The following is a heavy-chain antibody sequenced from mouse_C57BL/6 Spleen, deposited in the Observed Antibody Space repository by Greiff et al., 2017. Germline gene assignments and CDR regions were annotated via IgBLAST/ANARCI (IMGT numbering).Heavy chain of an antibody. V-gene: IGHV1-81*01. J-gene: IGHJ3*01. Sequence: VQLQQSGAELARPGASVMLSCKASGYTFTSYGISWVKQRTGQGLEWIGEIYPRSGNTYYYVKFKGKSTLTAVKSSSTAYMELRSLTSEDSAVYFCARWGYYDYDLFAYWGQGTLVTVSA. CDR3: ARWGYYDYDLFAY. CDR1: GYTFTSYG. CDR2: IYPRSGNT. D-gene: IGHD2-4*01.